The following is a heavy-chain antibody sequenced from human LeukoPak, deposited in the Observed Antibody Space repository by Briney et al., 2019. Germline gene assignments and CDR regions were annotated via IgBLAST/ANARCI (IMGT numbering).Heavy chain of an antibody. CDR2: ISYDGSNK. J-gene: IGHJ3*02. V-gene: IGHV3-30*03. D-gene: IGHD5-24*01. CDR1: GFTFSSYG. CDR3: ARARGGWEMATVFDAFDI. Sequence: PGRSLRLSCAASGFTFSSYGMHWVRQAPGKGLEWVAVISYDGSNKYYADSVKGRFTISRDNSKNTLYLQMNSLRAEDTAVYYCARARGGWEMATVFDAFDIWGQGTMVTVSS.